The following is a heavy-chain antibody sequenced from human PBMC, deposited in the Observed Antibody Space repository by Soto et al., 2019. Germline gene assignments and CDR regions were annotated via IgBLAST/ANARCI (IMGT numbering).Heavy chain of an antibody. V-gene: IGHV3-11*06. J-gene: IGHJ3*02. Sequence: GGSLRLSCAASGFTFSDYYMSWIRQAPGKGLEWVSYISPSSSYTNYAVSVKGRFTISRDNAKNSVYLQMNSLRAEDTAVYYCARNHIEASGTSAYDIWGQGTMVTVSS. CDR3: ARNHIEASGTSAYDI. CDR1: GFTFSDYY. CDR2: ISPSSSYT. D-gene: IGHD6-13*01.